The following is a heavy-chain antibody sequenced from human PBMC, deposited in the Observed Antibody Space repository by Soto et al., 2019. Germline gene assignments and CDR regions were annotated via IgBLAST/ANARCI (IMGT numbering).Heavy chain of an antibody. CDR1: GFTFSSYA. CDR3: ARERVDDSSGYYFLFPYYYYGMDV. J-gene: IGHJ6*02. CDR2: ISYDGSKQ. D-gene: IGHD3-22*01. Sequence: QVQLVESGGGVVQPGRSLRLSCAASGFTFSSYAMHWVRQAPGKGLEWVAVISYDGSKQYYADSVKGRFTISRDNSKNTLYLQMNSLRAEDTAVYYCARERVDDSSGYYFLFPYYYYGMDVWGQGTTVTVSS. V-gene: IGHV3-30-3*01.